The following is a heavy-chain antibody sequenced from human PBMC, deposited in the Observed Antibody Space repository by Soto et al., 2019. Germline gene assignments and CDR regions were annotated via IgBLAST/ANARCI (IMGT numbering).Heavy chain of an antibody. J-gene: IGHJ6*02. CDR2: ISSSGSTI. Sequence: EVQLVESGGGLVQPGGSLRLSCAASGFTFSSYEMNWVRQAPGKGLEWVSYISSSGSTIYYADSVKGRFTISRDNAKNSLYLQMNSLRAEDTAVYYCARGKGSSWPYYYYGMDVWGQGTTVTVSS. CDR3: ARGKGSSWPYYYYGMDV. CDR1: GFTFSSYE. V-gene: IGHV3-48*03. D-gene: IGHD6-13*01.